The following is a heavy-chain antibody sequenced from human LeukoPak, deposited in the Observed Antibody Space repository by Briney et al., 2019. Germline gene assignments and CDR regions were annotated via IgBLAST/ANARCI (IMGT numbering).Heavy chain of an antibody. V-gene: IGHV4-34*01. Sequence: SETLSFTCAVYGGSCSGYYWSWIRQPPGKGLKWIGELNYSGSTNYNPSLKSRITISVDTSKNQFSLKLSSVTAADTAVYYCARDRTTDAFDIWGQGTMVTVSS. D-gene: IGHD4-11*01. J-gene: IGHJ3*02. CDR1: GGSCSGYY. CDR2: LNYSGST. CDR3: ARDRTTDAFDI.